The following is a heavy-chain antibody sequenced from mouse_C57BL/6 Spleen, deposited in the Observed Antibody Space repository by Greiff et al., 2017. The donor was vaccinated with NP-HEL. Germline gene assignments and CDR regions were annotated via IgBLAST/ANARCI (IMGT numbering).Heavy chain of an antibody. V-gene: IGHV1-82*01. CDR2: IYPGDGDT. CDR1: GYAFSSSW. Sequence: QVQLQQSGPELVKPGASVKISCKASGYAFSSSWMNWVKQRPGKGLEWIGRIYPGDGDTNYNGKFKGKATLTADKSSSTAYMQLSSLTSEDSAVYFCARGRYYGYDDAMDYWGQGTSVTVSS. J-gene: IGHJ4*01. D-gene: IGHD2-2*01. CDR3: ARGRYYGYDDAMDY.